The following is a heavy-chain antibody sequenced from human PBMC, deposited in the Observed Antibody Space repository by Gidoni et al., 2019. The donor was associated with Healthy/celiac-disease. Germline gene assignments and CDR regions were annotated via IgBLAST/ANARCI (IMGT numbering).Heavy chain of an antibody. J-gene: IGHJ6*02. Sequence: QVQLVESGGGVVQHGRSLRLSWAASGFTFSSDGMHWVRQAPGKGLEWVAVIWYDGSNKYSADSVKGRFTISRDNSKNTLYLQMNSLRAEDTAVYYCARSGGDSNHLRYYYYGMDVWGQGTTVTVSS. V-gene: IGHV3-33*01. CDR2: IWYDGSNK. D-gene: IGHD4-4*01. CDR1: GFTFSSDG. CDR3: ARSGGDSNHLRYYYYGMDV.